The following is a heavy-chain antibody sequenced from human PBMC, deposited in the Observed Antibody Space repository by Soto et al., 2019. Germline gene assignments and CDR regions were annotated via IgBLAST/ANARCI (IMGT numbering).Heavy chain of an antibody. CDR3: AKARRFTFTTGYYMDV. J-gene: IGHJ6*03. CDR1: GFTVSSYA. CDR2: ISGSGST. V-gene: IGHV3-23*01. Sequence: EVQLLESGGGLVQPGGSLRLSCAASGFTVSSYAMSWVRQAPGKGLEWVSVISGSGSTYSADSVKGRFTISRDSSKNTVYLQRNGLRAEDTAVYYCAKARRFTFTTGYYMDVWGRGTTVTVSS. D-gene: IGHD3-16*01.